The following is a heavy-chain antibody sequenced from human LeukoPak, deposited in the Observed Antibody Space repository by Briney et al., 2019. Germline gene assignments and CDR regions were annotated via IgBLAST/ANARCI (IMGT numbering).Heavy chain of an antibody. Sequence: GGSLRLSCAASGFTVSSNYMSWVRQAPGKGLEWVSVIYSGGSTYYADPVKGRFTISRDNSKNTLYLQMNSLRAEDTAVYYCARDLIGDAFDIWGQGTMVTVSS. CDR2: IYSGGST. CDR3: ARDLIGDAFDI. CDR1: GFTVSSNY. J-gene: IGHJ3*02. V-gene: IGHV3-66*02.